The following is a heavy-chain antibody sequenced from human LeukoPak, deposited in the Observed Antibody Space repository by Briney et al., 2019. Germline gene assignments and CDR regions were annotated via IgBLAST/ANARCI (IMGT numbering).Heavy chain of an antibody. V-gene: IGHV3-23*01. Sequence: GGSLRLSCAASGFTFSSYAMSWVRQAPGKGLEWVSAISGSGGSTYYADSVKGRFTISRDNSKNTLYLQMNSLRAEDTAVYYCAKRTPYSSGWYEYYFDYWGQGTLVTVSS. D-gene: IGHD6-19*01. CDR2: ISGSGGST. CDR3: AKRTPYSSGWYEYYFDY. J-gene: IGHJ4*02. CDR1: GFTFSSYA.